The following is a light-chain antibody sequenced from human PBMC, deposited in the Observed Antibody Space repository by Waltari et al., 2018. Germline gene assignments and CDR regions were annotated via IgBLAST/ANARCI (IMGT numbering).Light chain of an antibody. CDR3: QQYNSYSRT. J-gene: IGKJ2*01. CDR1: QSISSW. V-gene: IGKV1-5*03. Sequence: DIQMTQSPSTLSASVGDRVTITCRASQSISSWLAWYQQKPGKAPKLLIYKASSLESGVPSRFSGSGSGTEFTLTSSSLQPDDVATYYCQQYNSYSRTFGQGTKLEIK. CDR2: KAS.